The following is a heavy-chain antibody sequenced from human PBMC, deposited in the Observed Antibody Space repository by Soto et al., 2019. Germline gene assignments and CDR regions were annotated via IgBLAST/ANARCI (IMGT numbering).Heavy chain of an antibody. CDR2: TYYRSRWYN. J-gene: IGHJ5*02. CDR1: GDSVSSNSAG. CDR3: ARTYSDSSGFYNWFDP. Sequence: SQTLSLTCAISGDSVSSNSAGWNWLRQSPSRGLEWLGRTYYRSRWYNDYAVSVKSRIMINPDTSKNQFSLQLTSVTPEDTAVYYCARTYSDSSGFYNWFDPWGRGTLVTVSS. D-gene: IGHD5-12*01. V-gene: IGHV6-1*01.